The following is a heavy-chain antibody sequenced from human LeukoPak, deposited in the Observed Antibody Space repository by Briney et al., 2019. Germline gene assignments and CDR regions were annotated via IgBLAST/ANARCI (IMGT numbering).Heavy chain of an antibody. D-gene: IGHD4-17*01. CDR1: GFTFSSYA. Sequence: GRSLRLSCAASGFTFSSYAMHWVRQAPGKGLEWVAVISYDGSNKYYADSVKGRFTISRDNSKNTLYLQMNSLRAEDTAVYCCTTSQFTVRYYFDYWGQGTLVTVSS. CDR2: ISYDGSNK. J-gene: IGHJ4*02. CDR3: TTSQFTVRYYFDY. V-gene: IGHV3-30-3*01.